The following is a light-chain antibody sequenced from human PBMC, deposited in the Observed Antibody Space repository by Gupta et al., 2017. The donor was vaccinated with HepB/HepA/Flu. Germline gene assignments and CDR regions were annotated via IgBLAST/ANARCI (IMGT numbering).Light chain of an antibody. CDR3: QQSYGIPRS. CDR1: QRISSY. V-gene: IGKV1-39*01. Sequence: DIQMTQSPSSLSASVGDRVTITCRASQRISSYLNWYQQKPGKAPKLLLYAASSLQSGVPSRFSGSGSGTDFTLNIRSLQPEDFATYYCQQSYGIPRSFGQGTKLEIK. J-gene: IGKJ2*04. CDR2: AAS.